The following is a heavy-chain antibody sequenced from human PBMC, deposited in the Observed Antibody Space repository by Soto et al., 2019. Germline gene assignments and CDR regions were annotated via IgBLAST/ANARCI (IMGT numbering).Heavy chain of an antibody. CDR1: GFSLSDHG. CDR3: ARQINWRDGGA. D-gene: IGHD3-16*01. CDR2: VNRGASSL. Sequence: PGGSLRLSCAASGFSLSDHGVNWVRQAPGKGLEWISSVNRGASSLYYAESVKGRFTMSRDDAKNSVYLQKNSLGDEDTAVYYCARQINWRDGGAWGQGTLVTVSS. J-gene: IGHJ5*02. V-gene: IGHV3-48*02.